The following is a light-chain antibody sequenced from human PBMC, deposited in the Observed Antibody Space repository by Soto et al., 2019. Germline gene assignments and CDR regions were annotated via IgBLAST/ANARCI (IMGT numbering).Light chain of an antibody. Sequence: ALTQPASVSGSPGQSITISCTGTSNDVGGYNYVSWYQQQPGKAPKLIIYEVSHRPSGISNRFSGSESGNTASLTISGLHVEDEADYYCSSHSATSPYVFGTGTKVTVL. CDR1: SNDVGGYNY. CDR3: SSHSATSPYV. J-gene: IGLJ1*01. V-gene: IGLV2-14*01. CDR2: EVS.